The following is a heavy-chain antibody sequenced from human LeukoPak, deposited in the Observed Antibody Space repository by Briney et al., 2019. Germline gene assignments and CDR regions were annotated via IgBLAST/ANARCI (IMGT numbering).Heavy chain of an antibody. Sequence: GASVKVSCKASGYTFTSYAMHWVRQAPGQRLEWMGWSNAGNGNTKYSQEFQGRVTITRDTSASTAYMELSSLRSEDMAVYYCVRSIPTSHPHFDSWGQGTLVTVSS. CDR2: SNAGNGNT. J-gene: IGHJ4*02. CDR1: GYTFTSYA. V-gene: IGHV1-3*02. CDR3: VRSIPTSHPHFDS. D-gene: IGHD1-1*01.